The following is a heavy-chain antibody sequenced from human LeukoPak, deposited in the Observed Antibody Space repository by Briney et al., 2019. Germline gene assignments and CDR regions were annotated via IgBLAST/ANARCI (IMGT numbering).Heavy chain of an antibody. J-gene: IGHJ4*02. Sequence: GGSLRLSCAASGFTFNSYIMNWVPQAPGKGLEGVSSISSSSSYIYYTDSVKGRFTISRDNAKNSLYLQMNSLRAEDTAVYYRARDGVAGHYYFDYWGQGTLVTVSS. CDR2: ISSSSSYI. V-gene: IGHV3-21*01. CDR1: GFTFNSYI. D-gene: IGHD6-19*01. CDR3: ARDGVAGHYYFDY.